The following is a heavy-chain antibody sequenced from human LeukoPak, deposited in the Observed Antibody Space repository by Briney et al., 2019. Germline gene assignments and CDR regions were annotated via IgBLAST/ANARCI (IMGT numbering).Heavy chain of an antibody. J-gene: IGHJ4*02. CDR2: ISGSGGST. CDR3: ASPRGYCSGGSCYYHFDY. Sequence: GGSLRLSCAASGFTFSSYAMSWVRQAPGKGLEWVSAISGSGGSTYYADSVKGRFTISRDNSKNTLYLQMNSLRAEDTAVYYCASPRGYCSGGSCYYHFDYWGQGTLVTVSS. V-gene: IGHV3-23*01. D-gene: IGHD2-15*01. CDR1: GFTFSSYA.